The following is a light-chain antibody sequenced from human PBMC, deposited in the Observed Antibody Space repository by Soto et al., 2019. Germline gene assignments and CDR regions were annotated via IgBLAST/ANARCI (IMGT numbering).Light chain of an antibody. CDR3: QHLNTYPLT. V-gene: IGKV1-9*01. Sequence: DIQLTQSPSFLSASVGDRVTITCRASQGISSFLAWYQQKPGKAPNLLISGASTLRTGVPSRFSGGGSGTEFTLTISSRQPEDFSTYYCQHLNTYPLTFGGGTKVEI. J-gene: IGKJ4*01. CDR2: GAS. CDR1: QGISSF.